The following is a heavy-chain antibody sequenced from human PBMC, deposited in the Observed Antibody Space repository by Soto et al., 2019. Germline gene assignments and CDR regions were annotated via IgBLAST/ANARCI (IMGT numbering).Heavy chain of an antibody. CDR1: GSAISRYY. CDR3: ARDLGGTTH. V-gene: IGHV4-59*01. D-gene: IGHD1-1*01. J-gene: IGHJ4*02. Sequence: PSXTLSLTCSLSGSAISRYYWSWIRQPPGKGLEWIGYIYYSGSTNYNPSLKSRVTISVDTSKNQFSLKLSSVTAADTAVYYCARDLGGTTHWGEGTLVTAS. CDR2: IYYSGST.